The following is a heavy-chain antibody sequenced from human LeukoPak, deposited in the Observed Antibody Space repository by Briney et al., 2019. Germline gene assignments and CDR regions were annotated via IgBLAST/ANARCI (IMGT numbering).Heavy chain of an antibody. J-gene: IGHJ4*02. CDR3: AKEGVRLVIKMIDY. Sequence: PGGSLRLSCAASGFTFSSYAMSWVRQAPGKALEWVSAISGSGGSTYYADSVKGRFTISRDNSKNTLYLQMNSLRAEDAAVYYCAKEGVRLVIKMIDYWGQGTLVTVSS. CDR1: GFTFSSYA. CDR2: ISGSGGST. D-gene: IGHD3-9*01. V-gene: IGHV3-23*01.